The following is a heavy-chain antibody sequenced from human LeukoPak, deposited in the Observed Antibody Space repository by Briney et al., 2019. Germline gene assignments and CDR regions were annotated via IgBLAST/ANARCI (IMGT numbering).Heavy chain of an antibody. J-gene: IGHJ4*02. Sequence: ASVKVSCTASGYTFTSYYIHWVRQAPGQGLEWMGIINPGGSNTNYAQKFQGRVTMTRDTSTSTAYMELSSLRSEDTAVYYCARSPVGAFHYFDFWGQGTLVTVSS. V-gene: IGHV1-46*01. CDR1: GYTFTSYY. D-gene: IGHD1-26*01. CDR2: INPGGSNT. CDR3: ARSPVGAFHYFDF.